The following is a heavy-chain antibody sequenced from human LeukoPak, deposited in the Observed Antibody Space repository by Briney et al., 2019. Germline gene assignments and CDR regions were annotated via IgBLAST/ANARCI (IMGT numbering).Heavy chain of an antibody. CDR1: GFTFGGYA. CDR3: AKDIGGDWTYCTATSCYESAFDV. Sequence: GGSLRLSCEGSGFTFGGYAMHWVRQAPGKGLEWVAGIIWNGGRIGYVDSVKGRFLISRDNARNSLYLQMNSLRPEDTALYYCAKDIGGDWTYCTATSCYESAFDVWGQGTMVTVSS. V-gene: IGHV3-9*01. D-gene: IGHD2-2*01. CDR2: IIWNGGRI. J-gene: IGHJ3*01.